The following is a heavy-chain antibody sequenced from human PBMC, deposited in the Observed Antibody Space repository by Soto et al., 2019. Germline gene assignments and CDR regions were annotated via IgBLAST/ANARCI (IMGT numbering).Heavy chain of an antibody. CDR1: GFTFRTYA. CDR2: ISGRGDST. D-gene: IGHD3-3*01. V-gene: IGHV3-23*01. CDR3: AKASYDFWSGYSYGLDV. Sequence: SGGSLRLSCAASGFTFRTYAMSWVRQAPGKGLEWVSAISGRGDSTYYADSVKGRCTISRDNSKNTMYLQMHSLGADDTAVYYCAKASYDFWSGYSYGLDVWGQGTTVTVSS. J-gene: IGHJ6*02.